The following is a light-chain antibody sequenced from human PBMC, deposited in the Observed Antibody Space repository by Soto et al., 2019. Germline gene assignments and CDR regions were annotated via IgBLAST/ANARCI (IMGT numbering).Light chain of an antibody. CDR3: QQRSNWPPYT. CDR1: QSVSSY. J-gene: IGKJ2*01. CDR2: DAS. Sequence: EIVLTQSPATLSLSPGERATLSCRASQSVSSYFAWYQQKPGQAPRLLIYDASNRATGIPARFSGSGSGTVFTLTISSLEPEDFAVYYCQQRSNWPPYTFGQGTKLEIK. V-gene: IGKV3-11*01.